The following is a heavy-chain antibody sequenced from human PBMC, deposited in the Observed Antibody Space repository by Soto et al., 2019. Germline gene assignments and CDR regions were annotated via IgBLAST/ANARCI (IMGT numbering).Heavy chain of an antibody. CDR2: ISGSGGTT. D-gene: IGHD6-19*01. CDR1: GFTFSSYA. J-gene: IGHJ4*02. CDR3: ASGGGALAGDTFDY. Sequence: EVQLLESGGGLVQPGGSLRLSCAASGFTFSSYAMSWVRQAPGKGLEWASAISGSGGTTYYADSVKGRFTISRDNSNNALYLQMNSLRAEDTAVYYCASGGGALAGDTFDYWGQGTLVTVSS. V-gene: IGHV3-23*01.